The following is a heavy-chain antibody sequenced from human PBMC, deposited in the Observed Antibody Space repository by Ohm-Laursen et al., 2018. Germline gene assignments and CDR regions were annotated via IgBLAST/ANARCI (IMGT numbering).Heavy chain of an antibody. D-gene: IGHD3-22*01. CDR3: ARLYYDRSGYRLDY. J-gene: IGHJ4*02. CDR2: IYISGST. Sequence: SETLSLTCAVSGGSISSYYWSWIRQPAGKGLEWIGRIYISGSTNYNPSLKSRVTMSVDTSKNQFSLKLSSVTAADTAVYYCARLYYDRSGYRLDYWGQGTLVTVSS. V-gene: IGHV4-4*07. CDR1: GGSISSYY.